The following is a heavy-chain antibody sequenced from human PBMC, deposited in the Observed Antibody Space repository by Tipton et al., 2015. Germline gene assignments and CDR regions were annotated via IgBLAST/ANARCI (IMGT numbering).Heavy chain of an antibody. Sequence: GSLRLSCAASGFTVSSNYMSWVRQAPGKGLEWVANIKQDGSEKYYVDSVKGRFTISRDNAKNSLYLQMNSLRAEDTAVYYCARGYTDFDYWGQGTLVTVSS. CDR3: ARGYTDFDY. CDR1: GFTVSSNY. J-gene: IGHJ4*02. D-gene: IGHD5-24*01. V-gene: IGHV3-7*03. CDR2: IKQDGSEK.